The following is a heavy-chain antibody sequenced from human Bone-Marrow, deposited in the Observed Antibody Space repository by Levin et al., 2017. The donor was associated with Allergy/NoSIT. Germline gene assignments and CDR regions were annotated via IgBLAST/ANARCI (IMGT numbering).Heavy chain of an antibody. V-gene: IGHV3-48*02. D-gene: IGHD4-17*01. CDR2: ISTSGNTK. Sequence: GGSLRLSCSGSEFIFSSYTMTWVRQAPGKGMEWISDISTSGNTKNYADSVKGRFTVSRDNAKNSLFLQMNSLRDEDTAVYYCARHDYGDNFFDYWGQGTLVTVSS. J-gene: IGHJ4*02. CDR3: ARHDYGDNFFDY. CDR1: EFIFSSYT.